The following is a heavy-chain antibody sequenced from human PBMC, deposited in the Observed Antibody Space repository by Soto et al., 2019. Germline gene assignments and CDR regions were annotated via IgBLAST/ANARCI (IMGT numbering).Heavy chain of an antibody. CDR2: IIPIFGTA. J-gene: IGHJ6*01. Sequence: WASVKVSCKASGGTFSSYAISWVRQAPGQGLEWMGGIIPIFGTANYAQKFQGRVTITADESTSTAYMELSSLRSEDTAVYYCARHYEYYYDSNHYGMDVWGQGTTVTVS. CDR1: GGTFSSYA. D-gene: IGHD3-22*01. CDR3: ARHYEYYYDSNHYGMDV. V-gene: IGHV1-69*13.